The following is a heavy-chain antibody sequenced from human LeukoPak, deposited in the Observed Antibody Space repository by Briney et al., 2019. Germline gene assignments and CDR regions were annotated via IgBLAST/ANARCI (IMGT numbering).Heavy chain of an antibody. CDR1: GGTFSGYA. V-gene: IGHV1-69*13. J-gene: IGHJ4*02. CDR3: ARKDDILTGSPFDY. CDR2: IIPIFGTA. D-gene: IGHD3-9*01. Sequence: SVKVSCKASGGTFSGYAISWVRQAPGQGLEWMGGIIPIFGTANYAQKFQGRVTITADESTSTAYMELSSLRSEDTAVYYCARKDDILTGSPFDYWGQGTLVTVSS.